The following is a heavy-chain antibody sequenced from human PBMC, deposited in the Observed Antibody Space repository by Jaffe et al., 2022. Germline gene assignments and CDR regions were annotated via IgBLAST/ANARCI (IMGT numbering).Heavy chain of an antibody. CDR1: GFIFGDYA. Sequence: EVQLVESGGGLVQPGRSLRLSCVASGFIFGDYAMHWVRQAPGKGLEWVSGISWSSGSTVYADSVKGRFTVSGDNAKKSLYLQMNSLRPEDTALYYCALAQDYYYMDVWGKGTTVTVSS. J-gene: IGHJ6*03. V-gene: IGHV3-9*01. CDR2: ISWSSGST. CDR3: ALAQDYYYMDV.